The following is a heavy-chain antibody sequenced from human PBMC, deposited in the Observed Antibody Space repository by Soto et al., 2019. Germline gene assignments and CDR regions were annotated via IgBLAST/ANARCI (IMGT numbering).Heavy chain of an antibody. CDR2: IKQDGSEK. J-gene: IGHJ6*02. D-gene: IGHD2-2*01. CDR3: ARVPVPGINNYYYYGMDV. V-gene: IGHV3-7*03. Sequence: LRLSCAASGFTFSSYWMSWVRQAPGKGLEWVANIKQDGSEKYYVDSVKGRFTISRDNAKNSLYLQMNSLRAEDTAVYYCARVPVPGINNYYYYGMDVWGQGTTVTVSS. CDR1: GFTFSSYW.